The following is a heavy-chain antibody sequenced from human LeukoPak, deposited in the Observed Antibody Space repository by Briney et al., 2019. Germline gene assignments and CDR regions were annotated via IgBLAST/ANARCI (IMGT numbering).Heavy chain of an antibody. V-gene: IGHV4-34*01. Sequence: SGTLSLTCAVYGGPFRGFFWSWIRQAPGKGLEWIGEVSHSGSSNYNPSLKSRINISLDTSKSQFSLRLTSVTAADTAVYYCARGIFYGGRNQYIWLDLWGQGTLVTVSS. CDR2: VSHSGSS. CDR3: ARGIFYGGRNQYIWLDL. J-gene: IGHJ5*02. CDR1: GGPFRGFF. D-gene: IGHD4-23*01.